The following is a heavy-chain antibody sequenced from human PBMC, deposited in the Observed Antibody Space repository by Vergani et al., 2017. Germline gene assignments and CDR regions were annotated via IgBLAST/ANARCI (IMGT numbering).Heavy chain of an antibody. V-gene: IGHV3-21*01. J-gene: IGHJ6*02. CDR2: ISSSSSYI. CDR3: AGDLLSDVGYCSGGSCYSYYYYGMDV. Sequence: EVQLVESGGGLVKPGGSLRLSCAASGFTFSSYSMNWVRQAPGKGLEWVSSISSSSSYIYYADSVKGRFTISRDNAKNSLYLQMNSLRAEDTAVYYCAGDLLSDVGYCSGGSCYSYYYYGMDVWGQGTTVTVSS. CDR1: GFTFSSYS. D-gene: IGHD2-15*01.